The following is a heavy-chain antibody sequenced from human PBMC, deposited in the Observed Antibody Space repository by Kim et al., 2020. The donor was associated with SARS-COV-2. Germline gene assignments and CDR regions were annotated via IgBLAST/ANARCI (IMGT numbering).Heavy chain of an antibody. D-gene: IGHD6-19*01. V-gene: IGHV3-43*02. Sequence: GGSLRLSCAASGFTFDDYAMHWVRQAPGKGLEWVSLISGDGGSTYYADSVKGRFTISRDNSKNSLYLQMNSLRTEDTALYYCAKDPSVAGKVGYYYYGMDVWGQGTTVTVSS. CDR2: ISGDGGST. CDR3: AKDPSVAGKVGYYYYGMDV. CDR1: GFTFDDYA. J-gene: IGHJ6*02.